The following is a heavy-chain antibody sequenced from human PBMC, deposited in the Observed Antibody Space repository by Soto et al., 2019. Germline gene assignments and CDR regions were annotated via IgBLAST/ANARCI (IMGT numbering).Heavy chain of an antibody. CDR2: ISGSADGT. V-gene: IGHV3-23*01. Sequence: EVKLLESGGGLAQPGGSLRLSCVGSGFTFDSYAISWVRQAPGERLQWIAAISGSADGTDYAHSVRGRFTISRDNAKKTVNMQMDSLRVEDTAVYFCVKDTVGGYSFWSGYYSDGLDVWGQGTLVTVS. J-gene: IGHJ3*01. D-gene: IGHD3-3*01. CDR1: GFTFDSYA. CDR3: VKDTVGGYSFWSGYYSDGLDV.